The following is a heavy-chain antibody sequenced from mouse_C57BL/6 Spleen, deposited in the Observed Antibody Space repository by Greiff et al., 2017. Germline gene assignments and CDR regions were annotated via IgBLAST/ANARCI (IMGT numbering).Heavy chain of an antibody. J-gene: IGHJ4*01. CDR3: ARYKSNYVGVDY. Sequence: VQLQQPGAELVKPGASVQMSCKASGYTFTSYWITWVKQRPGQGLEWIGDIYPGSGSTNYNEKFKSKATLTVDTSSSTAYMQLSSLTSEDSAVYYCARYKSNYVGVDYWGQGTSVTVSS. CDR1: GYTFTSYW. D-gene: IGHD2-5*01. V-gene: IGHV1-55*01. CDR2: IYPGSGST.